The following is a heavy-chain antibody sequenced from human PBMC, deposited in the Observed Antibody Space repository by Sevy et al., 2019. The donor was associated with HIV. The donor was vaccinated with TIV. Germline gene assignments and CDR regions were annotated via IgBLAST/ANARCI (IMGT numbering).Heavy chain of an antibody. CDR2: ISYDGSNK. Sequence: GGSLRLSCAASGFTFSSYAMHWVRQAPGKGLEWVAVISYDGSNKYYADSVKGRFTISRDNSKNTLYLQMNSLRAEDTAMYYCARVWSGYLSEYYYYGMDVWGQGTTVTVSS. CDR3: ARVWSGYLSEYYYYGMDV. J-gene: IGHJ6*02. D-gene: IGHD3-3*01. CDR1: GFTFSSYA. V-gene: IGHV3-30*04.